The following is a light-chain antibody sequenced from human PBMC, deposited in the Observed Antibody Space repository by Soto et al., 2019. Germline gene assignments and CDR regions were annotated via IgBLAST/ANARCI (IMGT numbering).Light chain of an antibody. CDR3: QQLSTYPST. V-gene: IGKV1-9*01. J-gene: IGKJ4*01. Sequence: IQLTQSPSSLSDSLGDRFTITCRASQGIGSYLAWYQQKPGEAPKLLIFAASTLQSGVPSRFSGSGSGTDFTLTISSLQAEDFATYYCQQLSTYPSTFGGGTNVDI. CDR2: AAS. CDR1: QGIGSY.